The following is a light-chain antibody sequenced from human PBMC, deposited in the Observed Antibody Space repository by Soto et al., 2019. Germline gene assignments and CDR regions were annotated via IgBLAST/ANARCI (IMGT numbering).Light chain of an antibody. V-gene: IGKV3-11*01. CDR1: QRVSNS. J-gene: IGKJ5*01. CDR2: DVS. CDR3: HQRYNWPRGT. Sequence: EIVLTQSPATLSLSPGERVTLSCRASQRVSNSLAWYQQKPGQPPRLLIYDVSNRATGIPARFSGSGSGTDFTLTITSLEPEDFAVYFCHQRYNWPRGTFGQGTQLEIK.